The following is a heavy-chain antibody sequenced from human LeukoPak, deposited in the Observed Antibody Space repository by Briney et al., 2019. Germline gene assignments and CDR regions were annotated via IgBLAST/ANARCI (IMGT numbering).Heavy chain of an antibody. CDR2: INHGGDT. CDR3: AREVY. V-gene: IGHV4-34*01. CDR1: GGSFSNYY. J-gene: IGHJ4*02. Sequence: PSGTLSLTCSVYGGSFSNYYWSWIRQPPGKGLEWIGEINHGGDTNYNPSLKSRVTISVDTSKNQFSLKLTSVTAADTAVYYCAREVYWGQGTLVTVSS.